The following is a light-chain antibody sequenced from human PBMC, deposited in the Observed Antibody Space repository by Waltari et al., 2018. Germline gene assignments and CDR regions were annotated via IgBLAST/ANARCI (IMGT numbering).Light chain of an antibody. J-gene: IGKJ4*01. Sequence: EIVLTQSPATLSLSPGETATLSCRASQSVRSFLAWYQQKPGQAPRLLIHDASNRATGIPVRFSGSGSGTDFTLTISSLEPEDFAVYYCQQRINWPLTFGGGTKVEIK. CDR1: QSVRSF. V-gene: IGKV3-11*01. CDR2: DAS. CDR3: QQRINWPLT.